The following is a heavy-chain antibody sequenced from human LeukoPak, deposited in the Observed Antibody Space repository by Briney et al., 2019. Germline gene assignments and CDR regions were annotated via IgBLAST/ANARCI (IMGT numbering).Heavy chain of an antibody. CDR2: ISYDGSNK. D-gene: IGHD6-13*01. CDR1: GFTFSSYA. Sequence: PGGSLRLSCAASGFTFSSYAMSWVRQAPGKGLEWVAVISYDGSNKYYADSVKGRFTISRDNSKNTLYLQMNSLRAEDTAVYYCAKDGEYDSSSWPSWDYWGQGTLVTVSS. V-gene: IGHV3-30*18. J-gene: IGHJ4*02. CDR3: AKDGEYDSSSWPSWDY.